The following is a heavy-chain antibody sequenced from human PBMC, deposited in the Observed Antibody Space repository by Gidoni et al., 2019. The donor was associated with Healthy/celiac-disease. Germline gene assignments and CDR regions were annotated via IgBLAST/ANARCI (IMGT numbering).Heavy chain of an antibody. CDR1: GFTFSRYS. Sequence: EVQLVESGGGLVKPGGSLRLSCAAAGFTFSRYSMNWVRQAPGKGLEWVSSISSSSSYIYYADSVKGRFTISRDNAKNSLYLQMNSLRAEDTAVYYCAREASGYDLGAFDIWGQGTMVTVSS. V-gene: IGHV3-21*01. CDR2: ISSSSSYI. CDR3: AREASGYDLGAFDI. J-gene: IGHJ3*02. D-gene: IGHD5-12*01.